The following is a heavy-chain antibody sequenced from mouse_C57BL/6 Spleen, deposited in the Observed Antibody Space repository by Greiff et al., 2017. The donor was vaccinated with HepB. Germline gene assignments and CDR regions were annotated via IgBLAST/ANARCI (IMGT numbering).Heavy chain of an antibody. CDR3: ARGYDYGFAY. CDR2: INPNNGGT. Sequence: EVQGVESGPELVKPGASVKIPCKASGYTFTDYNMDWVKQSHGKSLEWIGDINPNNGGTIYNQKFKGKATLTVDKSSSTAYMELRSLTSEDTAVYYCARGYDYGFAYWGQGTLVTVSA. CDR1: GYTFTDYN. D-gene: IGHD2-4*01. J-gene: IGHJ3*01. V-gene: IGHV1-18*01.